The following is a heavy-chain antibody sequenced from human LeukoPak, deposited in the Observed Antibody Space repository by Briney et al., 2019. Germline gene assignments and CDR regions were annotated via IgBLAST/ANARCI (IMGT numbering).Heavy chain of an antibody. CDR3: ARWGASLQGDYYYYMDV. D-gene: IGHD1-26*01. Sequence: PSETLSLTCTVSGGSISSYYWSWIRQPPGKGLEWIGYIYYSGSTNYNPSLKSRVTISVDTSKNQFSLKLSSVTAADTAVYYCARWGASLQGDYYYYMDVWGKGTTVTISS. V-gene: IGHV4-59*12. CDR2: IYYSGST. CDR1: GGSISSYY. J-gene: IGHJ6*03.